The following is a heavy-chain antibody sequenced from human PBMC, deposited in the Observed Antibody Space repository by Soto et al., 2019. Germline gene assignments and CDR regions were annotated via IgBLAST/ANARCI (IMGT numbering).Heavy chain of an antibody. Sequence: PGESLKISCRGSGYTFSNYWIAWVRQMPGKGLEWMGIIYPGDSDTRYSPSFQGQVTMSADKYINTAYLEWSSLKASDTGTYYCARQGAKYYYDRSAYYESWGQGTPVTVSS. V-gene: IGHV5-51*01. J-gene: IGHJ4*02. CDR3: ARQGAKYYYDRSAYYES. CDR2: IYPGDSDT. CDR1: GYTFSNYW. D-gene: IGHD3-22*01.